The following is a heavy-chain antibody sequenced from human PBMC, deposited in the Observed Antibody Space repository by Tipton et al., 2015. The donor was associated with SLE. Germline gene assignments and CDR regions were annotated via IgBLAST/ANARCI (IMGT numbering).Heavy chain of an antibody. D-gene: IGHD7-27*01. Sequence: SLRLSCAASGFTFSSYGMHWVRQAPGKGLEWVAFIRFDGSNKYYADSVKGRFTISRDNSKNTLYLQMNSLRAEDTAVYYCARALTGDPYYFDYWGQGTLVTVSS. J-gene: IGHJ4*02. CDR2: IRFDGSNK. CDR3: ARALTGDPYYFDY. CDR1: GFTFSSYG. V-gene: IGHV3-30*02.